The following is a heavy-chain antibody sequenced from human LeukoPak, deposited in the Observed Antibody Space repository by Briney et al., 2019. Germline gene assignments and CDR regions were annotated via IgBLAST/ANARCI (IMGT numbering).Heavy chain of an antibody. Sequence: SETLSLTCTVSGGSISSGDYYWSWIRQPPGKGLEWIGYIYYSGSTYYNPSLKSRVTISVDTSKNQFSLKLSSVTAADTAAYYCAAHIVVVPAATVDYWGQGTLVTVSS. CDR3: AAHIVVVPAATVDY. CDR2: IYYSGST. V-gene: IGHV4-30-4*01. J-gene: IGHJ4*02. D-gene: IGHD2-2*01. CDR1: GGSISSGDYY.